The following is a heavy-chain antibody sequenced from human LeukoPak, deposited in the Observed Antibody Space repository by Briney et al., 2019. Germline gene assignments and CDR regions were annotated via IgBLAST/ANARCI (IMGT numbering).Heavy chain of an antibody. CDR3: ARGQIAVVGRGNDY. J-gene: IGHJ4*02. D-gene: IGHD6-19*01. V-gene: IGHV1-8*01. Sequence: GASVKVSCKASGYTFTSYDINWVRQATGQGLEWMGWMNPNSCNTGYAQKFQGRVTMTRNTSISTAYMELSSLRSEDTAVYYCARGQIAVVGRGNDYWGQGTLVTVSS. CDR2: MNPNSCNT. CDR1: GYTFTSYD.